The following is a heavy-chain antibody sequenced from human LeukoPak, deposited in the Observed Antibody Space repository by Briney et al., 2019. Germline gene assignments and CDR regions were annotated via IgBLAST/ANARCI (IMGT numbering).Heavy chain of an antibody. D-gene: IGHD1-26*01. J-gene: IGHJ4*02. Sequence: SETLSFTCTVSGGSISSSSYYWGWIRQPPGKGLEWIGSIYYSGSTYYNPSLKSRVTISVDTSKNQFSLKLSSVTAADTAVYYCAREGVGATQGLDYWGQGTLVTVSS. CDR3: AREGVGATQGLDY. V-gene: IGHV4-39*07. CDR2: IYYSGST. CDR1: GGSISSSSYY.